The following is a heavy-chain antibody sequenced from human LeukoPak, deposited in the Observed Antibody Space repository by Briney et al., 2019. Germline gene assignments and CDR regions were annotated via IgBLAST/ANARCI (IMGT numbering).Heavy chain of an antibody. CDR3: AKDYYYGSGSYFLFDP. D-gene: IGHD3-10*01. J-gene: IGHJ5*02. CDR2: ISWNSGSI. CDR1: GFTFDDYA. V-gene: IGHV3-9*01. Sequence: GGSLRLSCAASGFTFDDYAMHWVRQAPGKGLEWVSGISWNSGSIGYADSVKGRFTISRDNAKNSLYLQVNSLRAEDTALYYCAKDYYYGSGSYFLFDPWGQGTLVTVSS.